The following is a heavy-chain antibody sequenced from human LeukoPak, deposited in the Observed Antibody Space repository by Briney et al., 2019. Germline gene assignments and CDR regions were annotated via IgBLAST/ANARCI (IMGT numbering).Heavy chain of an antibody. CDR3: ARDSAVAGILVYFDY. CDR2: ISSSSSYI. D-gene: IGHD6-19*01. V-gene: IGHV3-21*01. CDR1: GFTFSSYS. J-gene: IGHJ4*02. Sequence: GGSLRLSCAASGFTFSSYSMNWVRQAPGKGLEWVSSISSSSSYIYYADSVKGRFTISRDNAKNSLYLQMNSLRAEDTAVYYCARDSAVAGILVYFDYWGQGTLVTVSS.